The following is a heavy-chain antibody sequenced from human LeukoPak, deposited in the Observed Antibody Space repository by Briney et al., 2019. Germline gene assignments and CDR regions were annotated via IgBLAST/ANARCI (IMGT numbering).Heavy chain of an antibody. V-gene: IGHV4-61*01. Sequence: SETLSLTCTVSGGSFSSGSYYWSWLRQPPGKGLEWIGYIYYSGSTNYNPSLKSRVTISVDTFKNQFSLKLSSVTAADTAVYYCARDLLFGELGYWGQGTLVTVSS. J-gene: IGHJ4*02. D-gene: IGHD3-16*01. CDR2: IYYSGST. CDR1: GGSFSSGSYY. CDR3: ARDLLFGELGY.